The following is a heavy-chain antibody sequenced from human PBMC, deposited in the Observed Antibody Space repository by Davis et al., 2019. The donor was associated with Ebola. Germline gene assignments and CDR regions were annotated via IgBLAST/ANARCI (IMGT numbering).Heavy chain of an antibody. V-gene: IGHV4-59*08. CDR3: ARQDGGYSYGPYFDY. CDR2: IYYSGST. Sequence: MPSETLSLTCAVYGGSISSYYWSWIRQPPGKGLEWIGYIYYSGSTNYNPSLKSRVTISVDTSKNQFSLKLSSVTAADTAVYYCARQDGGYSYGPYFDYWGQGTLVTVSS. D-gene: IGHD5-18*01. J-gene: IGHJ4*02. CDR1: GGSISSYY.